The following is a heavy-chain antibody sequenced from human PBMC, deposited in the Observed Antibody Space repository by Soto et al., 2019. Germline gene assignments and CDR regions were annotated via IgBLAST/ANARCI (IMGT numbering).Heavy chain of an antibody. CDR1: GFIFSEST. CDR3: VKQAHGLDGVAFDY. Sequence: GGSLRLSCSASGFIFSESTIYWVRQVPGKGLEAISAVSTSGRSTYYADSVKDRLTISRDNSKNTLFLQMGSLRPEDTAIYYCVKQAHGLDGVAFDYWGQGTQVTVYS. V-gene: IGHV3-64D*06. J-gene: IGHJ4*02. D-gene: IGHD2-15*01. CDR2: VSTSGRST.